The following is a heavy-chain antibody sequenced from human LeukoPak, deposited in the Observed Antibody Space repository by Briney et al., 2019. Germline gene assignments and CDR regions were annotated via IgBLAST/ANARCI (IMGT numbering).Heavy chain of an antibody. D-gene: IGHD2-15*01. CDR2: ISAYNGNT. Sequence: ASVKVSCKASGYTFTSYGISWVRQAPGQGLEWMGWISAYNGNTNYAQNLQGRVTMTTDTSTSTAYMELRSLRSDDTAVYYFLRDYTVLGYCSGGRCYFNWFDPWGKGTLVTVSS. CDR3: LRDYTVLGYCSGGRCYFNWFDP. V-gene: IGHV1-18*01. J-gene: IGHJ5*02. CDR1: GYTFTSYG.